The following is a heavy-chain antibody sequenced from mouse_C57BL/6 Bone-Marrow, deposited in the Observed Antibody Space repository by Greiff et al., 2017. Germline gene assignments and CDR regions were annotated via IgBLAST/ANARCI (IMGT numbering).Heavy chain of an antibody. CDR1: GFSLTSYA. V-gene: IGHV2-9-1*01. D-gene: IGHD1-1*01. CDR2: IWTGGGT. J-gene: IGHJ1*03. Sequence: VKLQESGPGLVAPSQSLSITCTVSGFSLTSYAISWVRQPPGKGLEWLGVIWTGGGTNYNSALKSRLSISKDNSKSQVFLKMNSLQTDDTARYYCARKTPHYYGSSYYWYFDVWGTGTTVTVSS. CDR3: ARKTPHYYGSSYYWYFDV.